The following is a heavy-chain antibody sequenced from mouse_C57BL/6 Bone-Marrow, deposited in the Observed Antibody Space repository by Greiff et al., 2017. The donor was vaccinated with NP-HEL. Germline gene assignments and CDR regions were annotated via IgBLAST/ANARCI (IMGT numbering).Heavy chain of an antibody. Sequence: VQLQQSGPELVKPGASVKISCKASGYSFTDYNMNWVKQSNGKRLEWIGVINPNYGTTSYNQKFKGKATLTVDQSSSTAYMQLNSLTSEDSSVYYWASGMDTTSDDWGQGTTVTVSA. D-gene: IGHD2-2*01. CDR2: INPNYGTT. J-gene: IGHJ2*01. CDR3: ASGMDTTSDD. CDR1: GYSFTDYN. V-gene: IGHV1-39*01.